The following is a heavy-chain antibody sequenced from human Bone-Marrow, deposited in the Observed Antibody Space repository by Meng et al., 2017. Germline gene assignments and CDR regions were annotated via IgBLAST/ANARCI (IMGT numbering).Heavy chain of an antibody. V-gene: IGHV1-2*06. D-gene: IGHD3-10*01. J-gene: IGHJ4*02. Sequence: QVQRVQSGAEVKKPGASVKVSCKASGYTFTDYYLHWVRQAPGQGLEWMGRINPNSGGTNYAQKFQGRVTMTKDTSISTAYMELSRLRSDDTAVYFYARVVIRGYEVLGYWGQGTLVTVSS. CDR3: ARVVIRGYEVLGY. CDR1: GYTFTDYY. CDR2: INPNSGGT.